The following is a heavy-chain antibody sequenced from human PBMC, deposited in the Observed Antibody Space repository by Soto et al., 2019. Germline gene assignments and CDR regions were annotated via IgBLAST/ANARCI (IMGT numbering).Heavy chain of an antibody. CDR1: GGSFSGYY. D-gene: IGHD6-19*01. CDR3: ARGSGGWYA. Sequence: ETLSLTCTVYGGSFSGYYWSWIRQPPGKGLEWIGEINHSGSTNYNPSLKSRVTISVDTSKNQFSLKLSSVTAADTAVYYCARGSGGWYAWGQGTLVTVSS. J-gene: IGHJ4*02. CDR2: INHSGST. V-gene: IGHV4-34*01.